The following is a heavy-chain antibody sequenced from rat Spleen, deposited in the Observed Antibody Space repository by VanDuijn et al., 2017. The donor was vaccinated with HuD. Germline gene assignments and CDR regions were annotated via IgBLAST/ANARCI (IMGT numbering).Heavy chain of an antibody. CDR2: ITNTGGTT. J-gene: IGHJ2*01. Sequence: EGQLVESGGGLVQPGRSLKLSCVASGFTFNNYWMTWIRQAPGKGLEWVASITNTGGTTYYPDSVKGRFSISRDNAQNTLYLQMNSLRSEDTATYYCARDGVTFDCWGQGVMVTVSS. CDR3: ARDGVTFDC. CDR1: GFTFNNYW. V-gene: IGHV5-31*01. D-gene: IGHD4-5*01.